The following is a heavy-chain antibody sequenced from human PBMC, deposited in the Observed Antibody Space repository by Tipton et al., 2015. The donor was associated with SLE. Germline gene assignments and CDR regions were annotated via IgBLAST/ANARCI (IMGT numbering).Heavy chain of an antibody. Sequence: TLSLTCTVSGGSLRTSNYYWVWIRRPPGKGLGWIGNIYYSGSTHHNPSLKSRGTISVETSINQVSLKMRSVTAADTAVYYCARKTFGDYIFDIWGRGALVTVSS. CDR3: ARKTFGDYIFDI. CDR1: GGSLRTSNYY. J-gene: IGHJ2*01. CDR2: IYYSGST. V-gene: IGHV4-39*01. D-gene: IGHD4-17*01.